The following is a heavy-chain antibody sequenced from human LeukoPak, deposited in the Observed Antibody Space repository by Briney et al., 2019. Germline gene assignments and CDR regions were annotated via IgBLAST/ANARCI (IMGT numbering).Heavy chain of an antibody. Sequence: SETLSLTCTVSGYSIAHGFFWAWIRQPPGGGLEWIGSLYHSGTTYYNTSLKSRISTSVDTSKNQFSLKLRLATAADTAVYYCARVEVPRDINDWYFDLWGRGTPVTVSS. J-gene: IGHJ2*01. CDR2: LYHSGTT. D-gene: IGHD2-15*01. V-gene: IGHV4-38-2*02. CDR1: GYSIAHGFF. CDR3: ARVEVPRDINDWYFDL.